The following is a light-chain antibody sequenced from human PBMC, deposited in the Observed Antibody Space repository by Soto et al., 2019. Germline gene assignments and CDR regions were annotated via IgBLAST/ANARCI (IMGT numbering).Light chain of an antibody. Sequence: ENVLTQSPGTLSLSPGERATLSCRASQSVSGNYLAWYQHKPGQAPRLLIYGASSRATGIADRFSGSGSGTDFTLTLSRLEPEDFAVYYCHQYGSSPLPGGSPLPFGGGTKVEIK. CDR2: GAS. CDR3: HQYGSSPLPGGSPLP. V-gene: IGKV3-20*01. CDR1: QSVSGNY. J-gene: IGKJ4*01.